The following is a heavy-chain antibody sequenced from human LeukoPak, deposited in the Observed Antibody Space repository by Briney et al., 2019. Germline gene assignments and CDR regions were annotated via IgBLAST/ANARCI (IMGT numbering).Heavy chain of an antibody. CDR3: ARATVVTPDFDY. Sequence: GGSLRLSCAASGFTVSNNYMSWVRQAPGKGLEWVSVVYSSGAVFYSDSVKGRFTISRYNAKNSLYLQMNSLRAEDTAVYYCARATVVTPDFDYWGQGTLVTVSS. J-gene: IGHJ4*02. D-gene: IGHD4-23*01. CDR2: VYSSGAV. V-gene: IGHV3-66*01. CDR1: GFTVSNNY.